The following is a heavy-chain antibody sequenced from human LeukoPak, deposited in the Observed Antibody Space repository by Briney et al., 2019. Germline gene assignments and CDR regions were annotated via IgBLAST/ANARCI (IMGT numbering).Heavy chain of an antibody. Sequence: EASVKVSCKASGYTFTSYGISWVRQAPGQGLEWMGWISAYNGNTNYAQKLQGRVTMTTDTSTSTAYVELRSLRSDDTAVYYCAREGSGWYGHYFDYWGQGTLVTVSS. CDR3: AREGSGWYGHYFDY. CDR2: ISAYNGNT. D-gene: IGHD6-19*01. CDR1: GYTFTSYG. J-gene: IGHJ4*02. V-gene: IGHV1-18*01.